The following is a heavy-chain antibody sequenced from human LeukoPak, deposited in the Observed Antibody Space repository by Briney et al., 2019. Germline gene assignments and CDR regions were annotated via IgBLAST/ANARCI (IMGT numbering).Heavy chain of an antibody. CDR2: INHSGST. D-gene: IGHD3-3*01. CDR3: ARRYYDFWRGYCFDY. V-gene: IGHV4-34*01. J-gene: IGHJ4*02. CDR1: GGSFSGYY. Sequence: SETLSLTCAVYGGSFSGYYWSWIRQPPGKGLEWIGEINHSGSTNYNPSLKSRVTISVDTSKNQFSLKLSSVTAAHTAVYYCARRYYDFWRGYCFDYWGQGTLVTVSS.